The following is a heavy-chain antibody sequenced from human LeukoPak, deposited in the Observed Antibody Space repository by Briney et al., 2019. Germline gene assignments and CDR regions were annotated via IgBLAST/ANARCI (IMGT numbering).Heavy chain of an antibody. D-gene: IGHD3-16*02. V-gene: IGHV4-34*01. CDR2: INHSGGT. J-gene: IGHJ4*02. CDR1: GGSFSGYD. Sequence: SETLSLTCAVYGGSFSGYDWSWIRQPPGKGLEWIGEINHSGGTNYNPSLKSRVTISVDTSKNQFSLKLSSSTAADTAVYYCATLIDEYVWRSYRYRDYFDYSGQGNLVTVSS. CDR3: ATLIDEYVWRSYRYRDYFDY.